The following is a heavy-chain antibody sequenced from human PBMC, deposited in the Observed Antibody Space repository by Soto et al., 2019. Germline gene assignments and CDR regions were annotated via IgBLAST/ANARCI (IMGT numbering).Heavy chain of an antibody. CDR1: GGTFSSYA. V-gene: IGHV1-69*13. CDR2: IIPIFGTA. J-gene: IGHJ5*02. D-gene: IGHD1-7*01. Sequence: GASVKVSCKASGGTFSSYAISWVRQAPGQGLEWMGGIIPIFGTANYAQKFQGRVTITADESTSTAYMELSSLRSEDTAVYYCARGHTRNSYYGLDAWGQGTMVTVSS. CDR3: ARGHTRNSYYGLDA.